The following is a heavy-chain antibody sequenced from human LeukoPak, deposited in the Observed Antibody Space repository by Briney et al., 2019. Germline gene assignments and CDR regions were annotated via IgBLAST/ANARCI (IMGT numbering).Heavy chain of an antibody. CDR3: ARDGVYYMDV. D-gene: IGHD3-16*01. CDR1: GFTFSSYG. CDR2: IKQDGSEK. J-gene: IGHJ6*03. Sequence: PGGSLRLSCAASGFTFSSYGMHWVRQAPGKGLEWVANIKQDGSEKYYVDSVKGRFTISRDNAKNSLYLQMNSLRAEDTAVYYCARDGVYYMDVWGKGTTVTVSS. V-gene: IGHV3-7*01.